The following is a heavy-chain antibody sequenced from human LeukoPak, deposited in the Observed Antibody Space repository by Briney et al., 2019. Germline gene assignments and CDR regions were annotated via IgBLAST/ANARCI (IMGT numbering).Heavy chain of an antibody. J-gene: IGHJ3*02. CDR3: ARAGYSGYNNPAGALDS. D-gene: IGHD5-12*01. V-gene: IGHV3-48*02. Sequence: GGSLSLSCAASGFTFSSYGMNWVRQAPGKGLEWVSYLSDSGITIHYADSVKGRFTISRDNASNSLYLQMNSLRDEDTAVYYCARAGYSGYNNPAGALDSWSQRRKVTVSS. CDR1: GFTFSSYG. CDR2: LSDSGITI.